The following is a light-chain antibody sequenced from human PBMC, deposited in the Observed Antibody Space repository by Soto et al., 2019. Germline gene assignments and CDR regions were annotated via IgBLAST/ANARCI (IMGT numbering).Light chain of an antibody. Sequence: EIVMTQSPATLSVSPGERATLSCRASQSVSTNLAWYQQKPGQAPRLLIYGASTRDTGVPARFSGSGSGTDCTLTISGLQSEDFAVYYCQQYNNWATFGQGTKVEIK. CDR3: QQYNNWAT. CDR2: GAS. J-gene: IGKJ1*01. CDR1: QSVSTN. V-gene: IGKV3-15*01.